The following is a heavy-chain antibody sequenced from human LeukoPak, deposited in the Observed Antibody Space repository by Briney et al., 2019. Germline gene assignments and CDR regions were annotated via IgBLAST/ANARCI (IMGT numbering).Heavy chain of an antibody. J-gene: IGHJ5*02. CDR2: IDPSDSYT. CDR3: ARHGAEQWDSNWFDP. Sequence: GESLKISCKGSGYSFTSYWISWVRQMPGKGLEWMGRIDPSDSYTNYSPSFQGHVTISADKSISTAYLQWSSLKASDTAMYYCARHGAEQWDSNWFDPWGQGTLATVSS. CDR1: GYSFTSYW. D-gene: IGHD6-19*01. V-gene: IGHV5-10-1*01.